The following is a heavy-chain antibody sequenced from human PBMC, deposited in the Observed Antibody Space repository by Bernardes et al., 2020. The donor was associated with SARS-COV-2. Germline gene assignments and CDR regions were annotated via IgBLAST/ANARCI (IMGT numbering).Heavy chain of an antibody. CDR2: ISAYNGNT. V-gene: IGHV1-18*01. Sequence: ASVKVSCKASGYTFTSYGISWVRQAPGQGLEWMGWISAYNGNTNYAQKLQGRVTMTTDTSTSTAYMELRSLRSDDTAVYYCARRAELVDYYYGMDVWGQGTTVTVSS. J-gene: IGHJ6*02. CDR3: ARRAELVDYYYGMDV. CDR1: GYTFTSYG. D-gene: IGHD3-9*01.